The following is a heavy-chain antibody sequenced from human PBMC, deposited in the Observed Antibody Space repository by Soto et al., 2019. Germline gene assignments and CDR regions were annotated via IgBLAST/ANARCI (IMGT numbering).Heavy chain of an antibody. J-gene: IGHJ3*02. D-gene: IGHD3-22*01. V-gene: IGHV3-30*03. CDR3: ATLRITMIVVAEDAFDI. Sequence: GGSLRLSCAASGFTFSSYGMHWVRQAPGKGLEWVAVISYDGSNKYYADSVKGRFTISRDNSKNTLYLQMNSLRAEDTAVYYCATLRITMIVVAEDAFDIWGQGTMVTVSS. CDR1: GFTFSSYG. CDR2: ISYDGSNK.